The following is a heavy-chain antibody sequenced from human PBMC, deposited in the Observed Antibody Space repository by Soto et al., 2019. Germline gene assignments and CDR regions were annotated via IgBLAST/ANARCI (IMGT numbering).Heavy chain of an antibody. J-gene: IGHJ6*02. CDR3: ARDRMERGTVTHALYYYYYYGMDV. Sequence: GGSRRLSWSASGFTFSSYSMNWVRQAPGKGLEWVSSSSSSSSYIYYADSVKGRFTISRDNAKNSLYLQMNSLRAEDTAVYYCARDRMERGTVTHALYYYYYYGMDVWGQGNTVTGSS. V-gene: IGHV3-21*01. CDR2: SSSSSSYI. D-gene: IGHD4-4*01. CDR1: GFTFSSYS.